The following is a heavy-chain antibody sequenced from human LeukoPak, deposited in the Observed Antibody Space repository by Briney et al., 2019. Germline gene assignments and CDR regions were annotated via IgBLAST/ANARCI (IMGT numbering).Heavy chain of an antibody. Sequence: GGSLRLSCAASGFTFSSYAMHWVRQAPGKGLEWVAVISYDGSNKYYADSVKGRFTISRDNSKNTLYLQMSSLRAEDTAVYYCARDRNSEDSSSWLGYFQHWGQGTLVTVSS. CDR1: GFTFSSYA. CDR3: ARDRNSEDSSSWLGYFQH. D-gene: IGHD6-13*01. J-gene: IGHJ1*01. V-gene: IGHV3-30*04. CDR2: ISYDGSNK.